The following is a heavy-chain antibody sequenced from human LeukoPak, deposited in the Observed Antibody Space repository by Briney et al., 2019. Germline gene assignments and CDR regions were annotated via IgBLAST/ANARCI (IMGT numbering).Heavy chain of an antibody. Sequence: GGSLRLSCTASGFIFSSYNMNWVRQAPGKGLEWVSSISGSSSYNHTADSVKGRFTISRDNARNSLYLQMNSLRAEETAVYCCARERQTGYSIGRDYNLYYYGMDVWGQGTTVTVSS. J-gene: IGHJ6*02. V-gene: IGHV3-21*01. CDR3: ARERQTGYSIGRDYNLYYYGMDV. CDR2: ISGSSSYN. CDR1: GFIFSSYN. D-gene: IGHD5-18*01.